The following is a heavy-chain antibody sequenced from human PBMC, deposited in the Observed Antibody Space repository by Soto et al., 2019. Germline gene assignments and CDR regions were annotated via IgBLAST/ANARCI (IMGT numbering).Heavy chain of an antibody. J-gene: IGHJ4*02. Sequence: QVHLVESGGGLVKPGGSLRLSCATSGFAFSAYYMSWIRQAPGKGLEWLSYISESGTTIYYADSVKGRFTMSRDNAKNSLYLQMNSLRAEDTAVYYCTRSDYDTSGYTDYCGQGTLVTVSS. V-gene: IGHV3-11*01. CDR2: ISESGTTI. CDR1: GFAFSAYY. D-gene: IGHD3-22*01. CDR3: TRSDYDTSGYTDY.